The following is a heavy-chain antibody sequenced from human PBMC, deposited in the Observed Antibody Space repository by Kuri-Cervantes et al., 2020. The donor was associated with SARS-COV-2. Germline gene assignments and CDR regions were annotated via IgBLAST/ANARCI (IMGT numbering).Heavy chain of an antibody. CDR1: GGSISSYY. CDR2: IYYSGST. D-gene: IGHD6-6*01. CDR3: ARQGHSSSSRYYYGMDV. Sequence: GSLRLSCTVSGGSISSYYWGWIRQPPGKGLEWIGSIYYSGSTYYNPSLKSRVTISVDTSKNQFSLKLSSVTAADTAVYYCARQGHSSSSRYYYGMDVWGQGTTVTVSS. J-gene: IGHJ6*02. V-gene: IGHV4-39*01.